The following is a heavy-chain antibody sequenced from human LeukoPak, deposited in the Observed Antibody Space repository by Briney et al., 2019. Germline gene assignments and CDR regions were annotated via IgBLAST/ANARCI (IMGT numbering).Heavy chain of an antibody. CDR2: VFYNGNT. V-gene: IGHV4-39*01. J-gene: IGHJ4*02. D-gene: IGHD3-22*01. Sequence: SETLSLTCSVSGGSINTKTHYWACIRQTPGKGLEWIGSVFYNGNTYYNPSLKSRVTISVDTSKNQFFLRPTSVTAADTAVYYCAKHGEDSSGYYADFFDHCGQGTLVTVSS. CDR3: AKHGEDSSGYYADFFDH. CDR1: GGSINTKTHY.